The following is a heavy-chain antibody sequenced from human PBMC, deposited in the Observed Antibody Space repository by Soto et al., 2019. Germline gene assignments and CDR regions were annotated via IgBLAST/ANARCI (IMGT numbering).Heavy chain of an antibody. Sequence: LRLSFAASGFTVSNTYMTWVRQPPGKGLECVSVIYTAGGTNYADSVKGRFVISRDNSKNTLYLQMNSLRAEDTAVYYCARALPVAKGGFDPWGQGTLVTVCS. CDR2: IYTAGGT. J-gene: IGHJ5*02. D-gene: IGHD2-2*01. CDR3: ARALPVAKGGFDP. CDR1: GFTVSNTY. V-gene: IGHV3-53*01.